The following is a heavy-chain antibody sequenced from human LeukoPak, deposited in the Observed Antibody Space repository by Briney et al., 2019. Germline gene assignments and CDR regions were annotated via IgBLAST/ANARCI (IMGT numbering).Heavy chain of an antibody. J-gene: IGHJ4*02. CDR2: IWYDGSNK. V-gene: IGHV3-33*06. D-gene: IGHD5-18*01. CDR3: AKDEELWDEYYFDY. Sequence: QPGGSLSLSCAASGFTFSSYDMNWVRQAPGKGLEWVAVIWYDGSNKYYADSVKGRFTISRDNSKNTLYLQMNSLRAEDTAVYYCAKDEELWDEYYFDYWGQGTLVTVSS. CDR1: GFTFSSYD.